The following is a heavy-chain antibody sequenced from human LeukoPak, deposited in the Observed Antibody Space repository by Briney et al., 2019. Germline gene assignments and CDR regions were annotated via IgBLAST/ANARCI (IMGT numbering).Heavy chain of an antibody. V-gene: IGHV3-23*01. CDR2: IFGSGGSP. CDR3: GKTTAGYSSGQKPAWPVDY. J-gene: IGHJ4*02. CDR1: GFTFGSFA. D-gene: IGHD5-18*01. Sequence: GGSLRLSCEASGFTFGSFAMYWVRQVPGKGLDWIAGIFGSGGSPHYADSVKGRFTISRDNSKNTVHLQINSLRAEDTAVYYCGKTTAGYSSGQKPAWPVDYWGQGTLVTVSS.